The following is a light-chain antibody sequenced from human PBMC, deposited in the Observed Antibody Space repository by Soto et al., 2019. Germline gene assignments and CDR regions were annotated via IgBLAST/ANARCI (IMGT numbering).Light chain of an antibody. Sequence: AIRMTQSPSSLSSSPGDRVTITCRASQGISSYLACYQQKPGKAPKLLLYAASTLHSGVPSRFSGSGSGTDSTLTISCLQSEDFATYYCQQYYSYPHTFGPGTKVDIK. CDR3: QQYYSYPHT. V-gene: IGKV1-8*01. J-gene: IGKJ3*01. CDR1: QGISSY. CDR2: AAS.